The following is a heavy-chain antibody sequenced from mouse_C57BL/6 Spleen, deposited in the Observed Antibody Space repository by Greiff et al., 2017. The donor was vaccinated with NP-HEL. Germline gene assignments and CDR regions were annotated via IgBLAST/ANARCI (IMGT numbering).Heavy chain of an antibody. J-gene: IGHJ1*03. Sequence: EVQGVESGPGMVKPSQSLSLTCTVTGYSITSGYDWHWIRHFPGNKLEWMGYISYSGSTNYNPSLKSRISITHDTSKNHFFLKLNSVTTEDTATYYCARGHYDPYWYFDVWGTGTTVTVSS. D-gene: IGHD2-4*01. V-gene: IGHV3-1*01. CDR3: ARGHYDPYWYFDV. CDR2: ISYSGST. CDR1: GYSITSGYD.